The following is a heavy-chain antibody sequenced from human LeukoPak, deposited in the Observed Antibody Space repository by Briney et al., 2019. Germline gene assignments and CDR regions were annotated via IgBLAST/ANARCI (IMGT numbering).Heavy chain of an antibody. V-gene: IGHV3-48*01. Sequence: PGRSLRLSCAASGFTFSSYSMNWVRQAPGKGLEWVSYISSSSSTTYYADSVKGRFTISRDNAKNSLYLQMNSLRAEDTAVYYCAREVALGYNWFDPWGQGTLVTVSS. J-gene: IGHJ5*02. CDR3: AREVALGYNWFDP. CDR2: ISSSSSTT. D-gene: IGHD5-12*01. CDR1: GFTFSSYS.